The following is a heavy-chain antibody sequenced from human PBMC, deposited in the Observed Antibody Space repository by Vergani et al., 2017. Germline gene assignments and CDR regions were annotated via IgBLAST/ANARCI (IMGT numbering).Heavy chain of an antibody. D-gene: IGHD6-19*01. Sequence: QVQLQESGPRLVKPSETLSLTCTVSGDSITSYYWNWIRQPPGRGLEWLGYIYYSGKTNYNPSLKSRIPISLDPSKSQFSLNLSSVTAADTAVYYCARDTSGWNYFDYWGQGTLVSVSS. J-gene: IGHJ4*02. CDR1: GDSITSYY. V-gene: IGHV4-59*01. CDR3: ARDTSGWNYFDY. CDR2: IYYSGKT.